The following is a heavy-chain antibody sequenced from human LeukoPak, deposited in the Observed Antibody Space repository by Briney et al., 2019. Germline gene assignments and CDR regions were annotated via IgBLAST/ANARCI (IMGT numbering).Heavy chain of an antibody. V-gene: IGHV3-64*04. D-gene: IGHD6-19*01. Sequence: GGSLRLSCSASGFTFSTYTMHWVRQAPGKGLEYVSIISNNGGSTYYADSVKGRFTISRDNSKNTLYLQMNSLRAKDTAVYYCAREGVAGGLDYWGQGTLVTVSS. J-gene: IGHJ4*02. CDR3: AREGVAGGLDY. CDR2: ISNNGGST. CDR1: GFTFSTYT.